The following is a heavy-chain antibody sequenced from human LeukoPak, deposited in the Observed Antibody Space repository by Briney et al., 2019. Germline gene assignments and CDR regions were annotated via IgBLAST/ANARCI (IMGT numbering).Heavy chain of an antibody. D-gene: IGHD5-18*01. Sequence: GGSLRLSCAASGFTVSSNYMSWVRQAPGKGLEWVSVIYSGGSTYYADSVKGRFTISRDNSKNTLDLQMNSLRAEDTALYYCARRGHGYGSPFDYWGQGTLVTVSS. CDR3: ARRGHGYGSPFDY. CDR2: IYSGGST. CDR1: GFTVSSNY. J-gene: IGHJ4*02. V-gene: IGHV3-66*04.